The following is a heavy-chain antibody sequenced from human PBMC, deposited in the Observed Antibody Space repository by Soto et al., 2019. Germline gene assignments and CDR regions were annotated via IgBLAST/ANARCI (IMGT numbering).Heavy chain of an antibody. Sequence: GGSLRLSCAASGFTFSSYAMHWVRQAPGKGLEWVAVISYDGSNKYYADSVKGRFTISRDNSKNTLYLQMNSLRAEDTAVYYCARAGPRASPRGYWGQGTLVTVSS. D-gene: IGHD3-10*01. CDR3: ARAGPRASPRGY. V-gene: IGHV3-30-3*01. CDR2: ISYDGSNK. J-gene: IGHJ4*02. CDR1: GFTFSSYA.